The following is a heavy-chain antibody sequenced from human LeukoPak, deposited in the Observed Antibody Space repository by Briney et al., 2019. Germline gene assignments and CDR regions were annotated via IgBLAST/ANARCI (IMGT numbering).Heavy chain of an antibody. J-gene: IGHJ4*02. CDR1: GFTFSSHS. CDR2: IDSSSRTI. D-gene: IGHD3-22*01. V-gene: IGHV3-48*04. CDR3: ARRVPNQVVTDYFDY. Sequence: GGSLRLSCAASGFTFSSHSMNWVRQAPGKGLEWISFIDSSSRTIFYAESVKGRFTISRDNAKNSLFLQMNSLRAEDTAVYYCARRVPNQVVTDYFDYWGQGTLVTVSS.